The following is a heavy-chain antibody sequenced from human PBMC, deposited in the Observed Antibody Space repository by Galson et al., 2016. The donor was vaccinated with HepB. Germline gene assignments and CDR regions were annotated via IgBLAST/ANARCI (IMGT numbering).Heavy chain of an antibody. V-gene: IGHV3-33*01. D-gene: IGHD3-10*02. CDR1: GFPFSNYV. J-gene: IGHJ4*02. Sequence: SLRLSCAASGFPFSNYVIQWVRQSPGKGLEWVAVIWYDGSKKYYADSVKGRFTISRDNSKNTVYLQMNSLRAEDTAVYYCARDHVDADGFDYWGQGTRVTVSS. CDR3: ARDHVDADGFDY. CDR2: IWYDGSKK.